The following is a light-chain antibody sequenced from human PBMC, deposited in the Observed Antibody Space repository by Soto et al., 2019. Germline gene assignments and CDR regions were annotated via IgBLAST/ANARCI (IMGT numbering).Light chain of an antibody. CDR1: QGISSY. CDR3: QQYYSYPPGT. Sequence: AIRMTQSPSSFSASTGDRVTITCRASQGISSYLAWYQQKPGKAPKLLIYAASTLQSGVPSRFSGSGSGTDFTLTISCLQSEDFAIYYCQQYYSYPPGTFGQGTKVDIK. J-gene: IGKJ1*01. V-gene: IGKV1-8*01. CDR2: AAS.